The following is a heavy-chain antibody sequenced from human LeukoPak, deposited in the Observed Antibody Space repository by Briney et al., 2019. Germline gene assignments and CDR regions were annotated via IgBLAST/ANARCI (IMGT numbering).Heavy chain of an antibody. V-gene: IGHV3-21*01. CDR1: GFSFRSYT. Sequence: GGSLRLSCAVSGFSFRSYTMNWVRQAPGKGLEWVSSISSSSTYIYSADSVKGRFTISRDNDKNSLYLQMNNLRVEDTAVFYCARVGERAFDIWGQGTMVTVSS. CDR2: ISSSSTYI. J-gene: IGHJ3*02. CDR3: ARVGERAFDI.